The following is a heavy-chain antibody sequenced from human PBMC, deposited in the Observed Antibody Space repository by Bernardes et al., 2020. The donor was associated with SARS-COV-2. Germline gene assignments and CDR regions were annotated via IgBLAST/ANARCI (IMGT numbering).Heavy chain of an antibody. Sequence: ASVKVSCKASGYTFTSHGITWVRQAPGQGLEWMGWISADTGRTVYARNLQGRFTMTTDTSTTTAYMELRGLRSDDTAVYYCARDQDNSWSLVGYWGQGTLVTVSS. CDR3: ARDQDNSWSLVGY. V-gene: IGHV1-18*01. CDR2: ISADTGRT. D-gene: IGHD4-4*01. CDR1: GYTFTSHG. J-gene: IGHJ4*02.